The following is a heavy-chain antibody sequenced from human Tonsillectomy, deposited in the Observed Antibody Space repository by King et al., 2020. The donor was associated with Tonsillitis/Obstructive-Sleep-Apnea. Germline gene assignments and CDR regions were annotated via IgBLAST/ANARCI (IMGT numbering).Heavy chain of an antibody. Sequence: VQLVESGGGVVQPGRSLRLSCAASGFSFIRRAMHWVRQAPGKGLEWVAVIWPDGSKKYFADSVEGRFTISRDNSKNTLYLQMDSLRVDDTAVYYCAKEGDYADSGGRRHYFDSWGLGILVTVSS. J-gene: IGHJ4*02. V-gene: IGHV3-33*06. D-gene: IGHD3-22*01. CDR2: IWPDGSKK. CDR1: GFSFIRRA. CDR3: AKEGDYADSGGRRHYFDS.